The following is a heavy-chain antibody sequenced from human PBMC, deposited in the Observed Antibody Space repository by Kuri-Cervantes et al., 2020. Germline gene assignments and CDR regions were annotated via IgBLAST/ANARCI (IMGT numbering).Heavy chain of an antibody. CDR2: ISWDGGST. D-gene: IGHD3-10*01. CDR1: GFTFDDYA. Sequence: GESLKISCAASGFTFDDYAMHWVRQAPGKGLEWVSLISWDGGSTYYADSVKGRGTISRDNSKNTLYLQMNSLRAEDTAVYYCAKDQGTGDVLPSDWGQGTLVTVSS. V-gene: IGHV3-43D*04. CDR3: AKDQGTGDVLPSD. J-gene: IGHJ4*02.